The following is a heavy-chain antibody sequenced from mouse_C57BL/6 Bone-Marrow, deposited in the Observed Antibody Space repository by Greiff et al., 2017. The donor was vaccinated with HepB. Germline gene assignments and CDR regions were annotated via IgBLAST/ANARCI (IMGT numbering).Heavy chain of an antibody. Sequence: QVQLQQSGAELARPGASVKLSCKASGYTFTSYGISWVKQRTGQGLEWIGEIYPRSGNTYYNEKFKGKATLTADKSSSTAYMELRSLTSEDSAVYFCARGVYYAMDYWGQGTSVTVSS. CDR2: IYPRSGNT. J-gene: IGHJ4*01. V-gene: IGHV1-81*01. CDR1: GYTFTSYG. CDR3: ARGVYYAMDY.